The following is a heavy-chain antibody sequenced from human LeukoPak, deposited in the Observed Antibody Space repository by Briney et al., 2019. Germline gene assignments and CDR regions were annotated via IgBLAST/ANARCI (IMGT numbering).Heavy chain of an antibody. CDR2: IYSSGDT. J-gene: IGHJ4*02. CDR3: ARSYYGSGSLDY. CDR1: GGSMIHYY. D-gene: IGHD3-10*01. Sequence: PSETLSLTCTVSGGSMIHYYWTWVRQSTEKGLTFIGRIYSSGDTCYNPSLGSRVTISIDTSKNQFSLKLTSVTAADTAVYYCARSYYGSGSLDYWGQGTLVTVSS. V-gene: IGHV4-4*07.